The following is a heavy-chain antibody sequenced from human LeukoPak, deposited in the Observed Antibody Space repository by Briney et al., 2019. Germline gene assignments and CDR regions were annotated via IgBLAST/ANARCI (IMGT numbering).Heavy chain of an antibody. CDR3: ARGTGVGYDWYFDL. Sequence: SQTLSLTCTVSGGSISSGSYYWSWIRQPAGKGLEWIGRIYTSGSTNYNPSLKSRVTISVDTSKNQFSLKRSSVTAADTAVYYCARGTGVGYDWYFDLWGRGTLVTVSS. V-gene: IGHV4-61*02. CDR2: IYTSGST. D-gene: IGHD3-22*01. CDR1: GGSISSGSYY. J-gene: IGHJ2*01.